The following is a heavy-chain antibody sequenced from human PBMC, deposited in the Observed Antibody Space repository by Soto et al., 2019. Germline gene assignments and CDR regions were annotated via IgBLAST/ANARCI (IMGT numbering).Heavy chain of an antibody. D-gene: IGHD6-19*01. CDR2: IWYDGSNK. V-gene: IGHV3-33*01. Sequence: GGSLRLSCAAYGFTFSSYGMHWDRQAPGKGLEWVAVIWYDGSNKYYADSVKGRFTISRDNSKNTLYLQMSSLRGEDTAMYYCARYSGWYSYNWFDPWGQGTLVTVSS. J-gene: IGHJ5*02. CDR1: GFTFSSYG. CDR3: ARYSGWYSYNWFDP.